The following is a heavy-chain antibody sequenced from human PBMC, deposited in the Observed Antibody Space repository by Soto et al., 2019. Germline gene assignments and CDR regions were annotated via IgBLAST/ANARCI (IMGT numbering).Heavy chain of an antibody. V-gene: IGHV1-24*01. D-gene: IGHD3-9*01. CDR1: GYTLTELS. Sequence: SVKVSCKVSGYTLTELSMHWVRQAPGKGLEWMGGFDPEDGETIYAQKFQGRVTMTEDTSTDTAYMELSSLRSEDTAVYYCATAAQGGNYDILTGFVYDYWGQGTLVTVSS. CDR2: FDPEDGET. J-gene: IGHJ4*02. CDR3: ATAAQGGNYDILTGFVYDY.